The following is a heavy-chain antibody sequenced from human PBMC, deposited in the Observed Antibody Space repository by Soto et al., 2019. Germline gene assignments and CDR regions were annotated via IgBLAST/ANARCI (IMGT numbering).Heavy chain of an antibody. V-gene: IGHV1-2*02. CDR1: GYTFTDSY. CDR2: VIARNGDS. J-gene: IGHJ6*02. D-gene: IGHD6-19*01. CDR3: ARVPPHMEAGRPLFHGMDV. Sequence: QVQLVQSGGDVKKPGASMKVSCKASGYTFTDSYIHWVRQAPGQGLEWLGFVIARNGDSHYAQRLEGSYTMTRESSINSAAVELSRLTSDDTAVYFCARVPPHMEAGRPLFHGMDVWGQGTTVAVSS.